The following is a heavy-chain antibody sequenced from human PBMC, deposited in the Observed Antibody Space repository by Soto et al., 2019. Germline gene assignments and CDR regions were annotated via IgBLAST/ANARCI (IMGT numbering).Heavy chain of an antibody. CDR3: AREPALGV. CDR1: GFTDTSNY. CDR2: IYSGGAT. V-gene: IGHV3-66*01. J-gene: IGHJ6*02. Sequence: EVQLVESGGGLVQPGRSLRLSCAASGFTDTSNYMTWVRQAPGKGLEWVSVIYSGGATYYADSMRGRFTISRDHSKNTLYLDINSLRVEDTAVYYCAREPALGVWGQGTTVTVSS.